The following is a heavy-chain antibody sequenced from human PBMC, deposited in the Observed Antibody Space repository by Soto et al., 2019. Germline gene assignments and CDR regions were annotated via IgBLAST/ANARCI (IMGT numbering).Heavy chain of an antibody. J-gene: IGHJ5*02. D-gene: IGHD2-2*02. CDR3: ARDTERPDIVVVPAAIEQSVSQPGVFDP. CDR1: GGSISSYY. CDR2: IYTSGST. Sequence: SETLSLTCTVSGGSISSYYWSWIRQPAGKGLEWIGRIYTSGSTSYNPSLKSRVTMSVDTSKNQFSLKLSSVTAADTAVYYCARDTERPDIVVVPAAIEQSVSQPGVFDPWGQGTLVTVSS. V-gene: IGHV4-4*07.